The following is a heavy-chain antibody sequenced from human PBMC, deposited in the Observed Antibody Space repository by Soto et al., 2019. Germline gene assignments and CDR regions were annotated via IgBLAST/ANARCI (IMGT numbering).Heavy chain of an antibody. V-gene: IGHV3-53*01. CDR2: FYADGTT. CDR3: ARDWGGNTTPYWYFDL. CDR1: GFNVSNNY. D-gene: IGHD1-1*01. J-gene: IGHJ2*01. Sequence: EVQVVESGGGLIQPGGSLRLSCAASGFNVSNNYMNWVRQAPGKGLEWVSVFYADGTTLYADSVKGRFTISRDKAKNTVYLQMNSLRAEDTAVYYCARDWGGNTTPYWYFDLWGRGTLVTVSS.